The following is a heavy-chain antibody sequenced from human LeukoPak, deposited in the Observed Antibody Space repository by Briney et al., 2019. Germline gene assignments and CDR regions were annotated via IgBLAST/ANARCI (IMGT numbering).Heavy chain of an antibody. Sequence: SETLSLTCTVSGGSISSYYWSWIRQPPGKGLEWIGHIYYSGSTNYNPSLKSRVTISVDTSKNQFSLKLSSVTAADTAVYYCARAVGASYYYYYGMDVWGQGTTVTVSS. CDR1: GGSISSYY. V-gene: IGHV4-59*01. J-gene: IGHJ6*02. D-gene: IGHD1-26*01. CDR3: ARAVGASYYYYYGMDV. CDR2: IYYSGST.